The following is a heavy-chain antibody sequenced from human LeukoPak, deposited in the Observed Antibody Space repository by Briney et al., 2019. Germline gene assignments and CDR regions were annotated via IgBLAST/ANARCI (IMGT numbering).Heavy chain of an antibody. J-gene: IGHJ4*02. CDR1: GFTFSNYW. CDR3: TRDFGSGVVVTAIVD. V-gene: IGHV3-7*01. CDR2: IKPDGSEK. D-gene: IGHD2-21*02. Sequence: GGSLRLSCAASGFTFSNYWMSWVRQAPGKGLEWVANIKPDGSEKYYVDSVKGRFTISRDNAKNSLFLQMNSLRAEDTATYYCTRDFGSGVVVTAIVDWGQGTLVTVSS.